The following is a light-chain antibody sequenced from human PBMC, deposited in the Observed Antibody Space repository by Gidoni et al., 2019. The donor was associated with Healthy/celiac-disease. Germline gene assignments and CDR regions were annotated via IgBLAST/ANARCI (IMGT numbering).Light chain of an antibody. V-gene: IGKV3-11*01. Sequence: EIVLTQSPATHSLSPRERATLSCRASQSVSSYLAWYQQKPGQAPRLLIYDASNRATGIPARFSGSGSGTDFTLNISSLEPEDFAVYYCQQRSNWRTFGQGTKVEIK. CDR2: DAS. CDR3: QQRSNWRT. J-gene: IGKJ1*01. CDR1: QSVSSY.